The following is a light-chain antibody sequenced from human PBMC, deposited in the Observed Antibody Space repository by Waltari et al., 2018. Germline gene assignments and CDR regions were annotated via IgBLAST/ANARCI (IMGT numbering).Light chain of an antibody. J-gene: IGLJ3*02. CDR2: YKSDSDK. V-gene: IGLV5-45*03. Sequence: QAVLTQPSSLSASPGASASLTCTLRSGINVGTYRIYWYQQKPGSPPQYLLRYKSDSDKQQGSGFPSRFSGSKEASANAGILLISGLQSEDEADYYCMIWHSSAWVFGGGTKLTVL. CDR3: MIWHSSAWV. CDR1: SGINVGTYR.